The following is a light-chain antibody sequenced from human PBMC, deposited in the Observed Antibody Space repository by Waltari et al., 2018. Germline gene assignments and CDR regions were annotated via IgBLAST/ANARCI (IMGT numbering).Light chain of an antibody. V-gene: IGKV3-20*01. Sequence: EIMLTPSPGTLSLSPGDRATLSCRASQNIGRYLVWYQQKPGQAPRLLIYEASRRATGIPDRFSGSGSGTDFSLTISRLEPEDFAVYYCQNHERLPATFGQGTKVEIK. CDR1: QNIGRY. J-gene: IGKJ1*01. CDR2: EAS. CDR3: QNHERLPAT.